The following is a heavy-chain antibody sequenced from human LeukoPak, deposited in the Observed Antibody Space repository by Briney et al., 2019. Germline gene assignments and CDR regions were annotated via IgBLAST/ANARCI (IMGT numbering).Heavy chain of an antibody. Sequence: SETLSLTCTVSGGSISSGDYYWSWIRQPPGKGLEWIGYIYYSGSTNYNPSLKSRVTMSVDTSKSQFSLKLSSVTAADTAVYYCARRRSGGYYNFDYWGQGTLVTVSS. D-gene: IGHD1-26*01. CDR3: ARRRSGGYYNFDY. CDR2: IYYSGST. CDR1: GGSISSGDYY. J-gene: IGHJ4*02. V-gene: IGHV4-61*08.